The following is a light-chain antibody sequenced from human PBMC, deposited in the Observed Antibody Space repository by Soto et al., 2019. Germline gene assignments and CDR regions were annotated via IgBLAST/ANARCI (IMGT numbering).Light chain of an antibody. CDR3: SSYTSSSTLV. J-gene: IGLJ2*01. Sequence: QSVLTQPASVSGSPGQSITISCTGTSSDVGGYNYVSWYQQHPGKAPILMIYDVSKRPSGLSNRFSGSKSGNTASLTISGLQAEDEADYYCSSYTSSSTLVFGGGTKVTVL. CDR2: DVS. V-gene: IGLV2-14*01. CDR1: SSDVGGYNY.